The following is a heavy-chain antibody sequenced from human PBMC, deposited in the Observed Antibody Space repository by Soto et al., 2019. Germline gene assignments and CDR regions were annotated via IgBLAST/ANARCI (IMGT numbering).Heavy chain of an antibody. J-gene: IGHJ1*01. CDR1: GGSISSGGYS. Sequence: QLQLQESGSGLVKPSQTLSLTCAVSGGSISSGGYSWSWIRQPPGKGLEWIGYIYHSGSTYYNPSLKSRVTISVDRSKNQFSLKLSSVTAADTAVYYCARGSTLSKSPYYYDSSGYYSAEYFQHWGQGTLVTVSS. D-gene: IGHD3-22*01. CDR3: ARGSTLSKSPYYYDSSGYYSAEYFQH. V-gene: IGHV4-30-2*01. CDR2: IYHSGST.